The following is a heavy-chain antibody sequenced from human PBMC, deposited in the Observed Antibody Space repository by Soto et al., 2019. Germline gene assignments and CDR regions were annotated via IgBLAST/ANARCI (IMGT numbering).Heavy chain of an antibody. CDR1: GYTFTGYY. CDR3: ARAVSTLLYYFDC. Sequence: ASVKVSCKASGYTFTGYYMHWVRQAPGQGLEWMGWINPNSGGTNYAQKFQGRVTMTRDTSISTAYMELSRLRSDDTAVYYCARAVSTLLYYFDCWGQGTLVTVSS. D-gene: IGHD4-17*01. V-gene: IGHV1-2*02. CDR2: INPNSGGT. J-gene: IGHJ4*02.